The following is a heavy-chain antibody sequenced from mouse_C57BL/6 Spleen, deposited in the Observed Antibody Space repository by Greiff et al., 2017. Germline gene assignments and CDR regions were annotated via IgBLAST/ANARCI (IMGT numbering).Heavy chain of an antibody. J-gene: IGHJ2*01. CDR3: ARHQRGDY. CDR2: ISSGSSTI. CDR1: GFTFSDYG. Sequence: EVKVVESGGGLVKPGGSLKLSCAASGFTFSDYGMHWVRQAPEKGLEWVAYISSGSSTIYYADTVKGRFTISRDNAKNTLFLQMTSLRSEDTAMYYCARHQRGDYWGQGTTLTVSS. V-gene: IGHV5-17*01.